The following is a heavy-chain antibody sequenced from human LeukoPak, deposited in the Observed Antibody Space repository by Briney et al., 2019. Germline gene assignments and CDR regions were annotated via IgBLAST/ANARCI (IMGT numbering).Heavy chain of an antibody. CDR1: GGTFSSYA. Sequence: SVKVSCKASGGTFSSYAISWVRQAPGQGLEWMGRIIPIFGTANYAQKFQGRVTITTDESTSTAYMELSSLRSDDTAVYYCARSRRNWFDPWGQGTLVTVSS. V-gene: IGHV1-69*05. CDR2: IIPIFGTA. CDR3: ARSRRNWFDP. D-gene: IGHD2-2*01. J-gene: IGHJ5*02.